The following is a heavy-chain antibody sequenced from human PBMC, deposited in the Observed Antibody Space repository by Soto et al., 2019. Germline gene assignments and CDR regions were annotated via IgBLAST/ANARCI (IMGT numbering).Heavy chain of an antibody. CDR1: GFTFSSYN. V-gene: IGHV3-64*02. D-gene: IGHD2-15*01. CDR3: ARARCSSGQCYYFDY. Sequence: EVQLVESGEGLVQPGGSVRLSCAASGFTFSSYNIHWIRQARGKGLEFVSAISRSGDRTYYADSVKGRFTITRDNSKNTVWLQMGSLRAEDMAVYYCARARCSSGQCYYFDYWGRRALVSVSS. J-gene: IGHJ4*02. CDR2: ISRSGDRT.